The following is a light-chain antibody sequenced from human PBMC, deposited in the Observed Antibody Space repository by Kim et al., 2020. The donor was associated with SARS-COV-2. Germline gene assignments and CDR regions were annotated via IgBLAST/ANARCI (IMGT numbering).Light chain of an antibody. J-gene: IGKJ2*01. V-gene: IGKV3-11*01. CDR1: QSVSRY. CDR3: QERNNWPRNT. Sequence: EIVLTQSPATLSLSPGERATLSCRASQSVSRYLAWYQQKPGQAPRLLIYDASNRATGIPDRFSGSGSGADFTLTISSLEPEDFAVYYCQERNNWPRNTFGQGTKLDI. CDR2: DAS.